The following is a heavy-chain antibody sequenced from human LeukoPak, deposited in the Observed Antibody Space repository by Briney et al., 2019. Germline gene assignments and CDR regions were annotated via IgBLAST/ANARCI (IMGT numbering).Heavy chain of an antibody. CDR3: ARTTVVTPGYYYMDV. Sequence: GGSLRLSCAASGFTFSSYAMHWVRQAPGKGLDYVSAISSNGGSTYYANSVKGRFTISRDNSKNTLYLQMGSLRAEDMAVYYCARTTVVTPGYYYMDVWGKGTTVTVSS. CDR1: GFTFSSYA. CDR2: ISSNGGST. V-gene: IGHV3-64*01. J-gene: IGHJ6*03. D-gene: IGHD4-23*01.